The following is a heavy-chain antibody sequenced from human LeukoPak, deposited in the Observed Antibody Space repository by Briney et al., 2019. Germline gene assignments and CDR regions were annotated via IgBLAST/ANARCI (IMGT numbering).Heavy chain of an antibody. CDR2: INHSGST. Sequence: SETLSLTCAVYGGSFRGYYWSWIRQPPGKGLEWIGEINHSGSTNYNPSLKSRVTISVDTSKNQFSLKLSSVTAADTAVYYCARIVGIAPYCSSTSCYGEFDYWGQGTLVTVSS. V-gene: IGHV4-34*01. D-gene: IGHD2-2*01. J-gene: IGHJ4*02. CDR1: GGSFRGYY. CDR3: ARIVGIAPYCSSTSCYGEFDY.